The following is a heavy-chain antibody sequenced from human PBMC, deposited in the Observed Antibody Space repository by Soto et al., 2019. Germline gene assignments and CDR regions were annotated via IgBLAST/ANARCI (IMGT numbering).Heavy chain of an antibody. D-gene: IGHD2-2*01. Sequence: SETLSLTCTVSNFSVLTSIYYWAWIRQPPGKGLEWVGTVYYTGTTYYNPSLQSRVTISIDTSKNQFSLNLNSVTAADTAVYCCARNWNLALVPAAYFDSWGQGTQVTVSS. CDR3: ARNWNLALVPAAYFDS. CDR1: NFSVLTSIYY. J-gene: IGHJ4*02. V-gene: IGHV4-39*01. CDR2: VYYTGTT.